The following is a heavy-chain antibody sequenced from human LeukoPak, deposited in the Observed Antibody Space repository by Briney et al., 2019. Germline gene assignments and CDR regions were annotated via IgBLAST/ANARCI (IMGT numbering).Heavy chain of an antibody. V-gene: IGHV1-18*04. CDR1: GYTFTGYY. J-gene: IGHJ4*02. Sequence: ASVKVSCRASGYTFTGYYVHWLRQATGQGLEWMGWISAYNGNTNYAQKLQGRVTMTTDTSTSTAYMELRSLRSDDTAVYYCARVSVADGYFDYWGQGTLVTVSS. D-gene: IGHD5-24*01. CDR3: ARVSVADGYFDY. CDR2: ISAYNGNT.